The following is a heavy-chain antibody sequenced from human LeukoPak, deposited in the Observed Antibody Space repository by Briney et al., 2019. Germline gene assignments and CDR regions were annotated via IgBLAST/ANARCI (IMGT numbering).Heavy chain of an antibody. V-gene: IGHV4-4*02. D-gene: IGHD3-3*01. CDR3: TRNGYYCLDY. Sequence: SETLSLTCAVSGGSINKENWWSWVRQPPGGGLEWIGEIYHNGGTNYNSSLKSRVTISVDKSKNQFSLRLSSVTAADTAVYYCTRNGYYCLDYWSQGTLVTVSS. CDR1: GGSINKENW. J-gene: IGHJ4*02. CDR2: IYHNGGT.